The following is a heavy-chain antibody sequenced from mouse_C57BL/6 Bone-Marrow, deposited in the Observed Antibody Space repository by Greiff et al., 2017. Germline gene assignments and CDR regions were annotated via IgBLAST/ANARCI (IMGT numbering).Heavy chain of an antibody. CDR3: SSFDGNYFDF. D-gene: IGHD2-3*01. CDR1: GFNITDDY. V-gene: IGHV14-4*01. Sequence: EVQLQESGAELVRPGASVKLSCTASGFNITDDYIHWVKQRPEQGLEWIGWIDPEIGDTEYASKFQGKATITSDTSSNTAYLQLSSLTSEDTAVYDCSSFDGNYFDFWGRGTPLTVTS. CDR2: IDPEIGDT. J-gene: IGHJ2*01.